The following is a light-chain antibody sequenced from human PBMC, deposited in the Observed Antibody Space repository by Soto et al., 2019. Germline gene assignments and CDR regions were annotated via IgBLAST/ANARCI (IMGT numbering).Light chain of an antibody. CDR2: DAS. Sequence: PGERATLSCRASQTVANNFLAWYQQRPGQAPRLVIYDASSRATGIPDRFSASGSGTDFTLTISSLEPEDYAIYYCQQRNNWPWTFGQGTKVDI. V-gene: IGKV3D-20*02. CDR3: QQRNNWPWT. CDR1: QTVANNF. J-gene: IGKJ1*01.